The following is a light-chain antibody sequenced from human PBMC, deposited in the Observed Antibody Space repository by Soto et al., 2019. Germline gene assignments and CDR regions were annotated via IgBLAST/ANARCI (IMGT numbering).Light chain of an antibody. J-gene: IGKJ4*01. V-gene: IGKV1-27*01. CDR1: QSISSY. CDR3: QRYYNAPFT. Sequence: IQLTQSPSSLSASVGDRVTITCRASQSISSYLNWYQQKPGKAPKLLIYAASTLESGIPPRFSGSGSGTDFTLTINNLQPEDVATYYCQRYYNAPFTFGGGTKVDIK. CDR2: AAS.